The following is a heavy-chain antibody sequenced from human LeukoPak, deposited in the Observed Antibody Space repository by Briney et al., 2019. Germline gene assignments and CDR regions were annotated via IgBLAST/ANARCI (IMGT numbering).Heavy chain of an antibody. V-gene: IGHV3-30*02. CDR2: IWYDGSNK. Sequence: GGSLRLSCAASGFTFSSYGMHWVRQASGKGLEWVAVIWYDGSNKYYADSVKGRFTISRDNSKNTLYLQMNSLRAEDTAVYYCAKVQVVPAAIQLSYYYYYMDVWGKGTTVTVSS. J-gene: IGHJ6*03. CDR1: GFTFSSYG. CDR3: AKVQVVPAAIQLSYYYYYMDV. D-gene: IGHD2-2*02.